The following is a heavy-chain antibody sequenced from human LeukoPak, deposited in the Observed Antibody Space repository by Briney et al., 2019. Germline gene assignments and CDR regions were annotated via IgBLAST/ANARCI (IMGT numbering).Heavy chain of an antibody. Sequence: AAVRVSCKASGYTLTSYGISWVRQAPGQGLEWMGWISAYNGNTNYAQKLQGRVTRTTDTSTSTAYMELRSLRSDDTAVYYCARGRRDSSGYLDAFDIWGQGTMVTVSS. J-gene: IGHJ3*02. CDR1: GYTLTSYG. CDR3: ARGRRDSSGYLDAFDI. V-gene: IGHV1-18*01. D-gene: IGHD3-22*01. CDR2: ISAYNGNT.